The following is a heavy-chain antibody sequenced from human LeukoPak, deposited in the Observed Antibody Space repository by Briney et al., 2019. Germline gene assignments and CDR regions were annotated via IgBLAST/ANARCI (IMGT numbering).Heavy chain of an antibody. J-gene: IGHJ4*02. CDR3: ASRWELDPFY. Sequence: SETLSLTCAVYGGSFSGYYWSWIRQPPGKGLEWIGEINHSGSTNYNPSLKSRVTISVDTSKNQFSLKLSSVTAADTAVYYCASRWELDPFYWGQGTLVTVSS. CDR1: GGSFSGYY. D-gene: IGHD1-26*01. CDR2: INHSGST. V-gene: IGHV4-34*01.